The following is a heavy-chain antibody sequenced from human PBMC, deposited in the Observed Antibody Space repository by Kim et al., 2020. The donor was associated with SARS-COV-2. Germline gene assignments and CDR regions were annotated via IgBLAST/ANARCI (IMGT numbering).Heavy chain of an antibody. CDR3: ARGLYYYGSGSYYSP. V-gene: IGHV4-59*01. CDR2: IYYSGST. J-gene: IGHJ5*02. CDR1: GGSISSYY. Sequence: SETLSLTCTVSGGSISSYYWSWIRQPPGKGLEWIGYIYYSGSTNYNPSLKSRVTISVDTSKNQFSLKLSSVTAADTAVYYCARGLYYYGSGSYYSPWGQGTLVTVSS. D-gene: IGHD3-10*01.